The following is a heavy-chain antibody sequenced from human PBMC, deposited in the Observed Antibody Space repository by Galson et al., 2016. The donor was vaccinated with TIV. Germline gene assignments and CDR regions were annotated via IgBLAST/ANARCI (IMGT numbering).Heavy chain of an antibody. J-gene: IGHJ6*02. Sequence: SLRLSCAASTFNIKDNYMTWVRQAPGKGLEWVSIISSGGTTNYADSVKGRFTIGRDESKNTLYLEMNNLRLEDTAVYYSARDRRHCGNECFLYYYYGMDVWGRGTTVTVSS. V-gene: IGHV3-66*02. D-gene: IGHD2-21*01. CDR3: ARDRRHCGNECFLYYYYGMDV. CDR1: TFNIKDNY. CDR2: ISSGGTT.